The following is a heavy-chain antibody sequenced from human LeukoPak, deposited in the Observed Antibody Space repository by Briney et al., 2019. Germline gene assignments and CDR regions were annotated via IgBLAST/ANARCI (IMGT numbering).Heavy chain of an antibody. V-gene: IGHV1-8*01. J-gene: IGHJ4*02. Sequence: ASVKVSCKASGYTLTSYDINWVRQATGQGLEWMGWMNPNSGRTGYAQDFQGRITITRNTSISTAYMELSSLRSEDTAVYYCTRETSSRYFDYWGQGTLVTVSS. CDR3: TRETSSRYFDY. CDR2: MNPNSGRT. CDR1: GYTLTSYD.